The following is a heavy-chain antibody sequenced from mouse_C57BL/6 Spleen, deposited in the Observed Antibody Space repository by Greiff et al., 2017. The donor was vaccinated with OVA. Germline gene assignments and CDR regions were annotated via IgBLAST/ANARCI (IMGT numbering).Heavy chain of an antibody. CDR2: IYPGSGST. Sequence: QVQLQQPGAELVKPGASVMMSCKASGYTFTSYWITWVKQRPGQGLEWIGDIYPGSGSTNYNEKFKSRATLTVDTSSSTAYMQHSSLTSEDSAVYCCAREETTVHDYWDQGTTLTVSS. V-gene: IGHV1-55*01. J-gene: IGHJ2*01. CDR3: AREETTVHDY. CDR1: GYTFTSYW. D-gene: IGHD1-1*01.